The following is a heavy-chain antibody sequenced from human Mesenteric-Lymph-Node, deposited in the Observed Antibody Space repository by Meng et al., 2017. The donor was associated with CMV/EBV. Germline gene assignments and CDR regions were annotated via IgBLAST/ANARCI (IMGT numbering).Heavy chain of an antibody. CDR3: ARDNSVVIAAGAFDL. CDR2: ISRSGSTK. CDR1: GFIFSDYY. V-gene: IGHV3-11*01. D-gene: IGHD2-15*01. Sequence: GESLKISCAASGFIFSDYYISWIRQAPGKGLEWISYISRSGSTKYADSVKGRFTISRDNAKNSVYLQMDSPRAEDTAVYYCARDNSVVIAAGAFDLWGQGTMVTVSS. J-gene: IGHJ3*01.